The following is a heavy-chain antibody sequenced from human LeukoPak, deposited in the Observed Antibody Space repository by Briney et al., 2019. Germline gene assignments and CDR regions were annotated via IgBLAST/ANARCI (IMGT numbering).Heavy chain of an antibody. CDR2: IGSDSGGI. Sequence: GGSLRLSCAASGFTFSNYAMTWVRQAPGKGLEWVSVIGSDSGGIQYADAVKGRFTISRDNSKNTVYLQMNSLRAEDTAVYYCANEIRPNDYWGQGTLVTVSS. J-gene: IGHJ4*02. V-gene: IGHV3-23*01. CDR3: ANEIRPNDY. CDR1: GFTFSNYA. D-gene: IGHD4-17*01.